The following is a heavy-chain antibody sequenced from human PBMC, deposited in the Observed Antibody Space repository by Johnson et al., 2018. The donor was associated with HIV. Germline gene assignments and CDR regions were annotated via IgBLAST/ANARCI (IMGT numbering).Heavy chain of an antibody. CDR2: IRYDGSNK. CDR1: GFTFSSYG. CDR3: AKSLPGYDAFDI. D-gene: IGHD5-12*01. J-gene: IGHJ3*02. V-gene: IGHV3-30*02. Sequence: QMQLVESGGGVVQPGGSLRLSCVASGFTFSSYGIHWVRQAPGKGLEWVAFIRYDGSNKYYADSVKGRFTIFRDNSKNTLYLQMNSLRAEDTAVYYCAKSLPGYDAFDIWGQGTMVIVSS.